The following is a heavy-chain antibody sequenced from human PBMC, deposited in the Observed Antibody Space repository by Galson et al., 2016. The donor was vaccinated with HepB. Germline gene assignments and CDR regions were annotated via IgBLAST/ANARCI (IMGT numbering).Heavy chain of an antibody. V-gene: IGHV4-39*01. J-gene: IGHJ6*04. D-gene: IGHD2-15*01. CDR1: GGSISSGSNS. CDR2: NYYSGST. CDR3: ARHVHSLDALEGMDV. Sequence: SETLSLTCTVSGGSISSGSNSWGWIRQPPGKGLEWIGTNYYSGSTSYNPSLKGRVTISVDTSKSQLSLRLSSVTAAVTAVYYCARHVHSLDALEGMDVWGKGTTVTVSS.